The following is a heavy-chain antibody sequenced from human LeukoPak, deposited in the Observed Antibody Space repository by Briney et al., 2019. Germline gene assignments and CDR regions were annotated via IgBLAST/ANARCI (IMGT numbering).Heavy chain of an antibody. CDR1: GGSISSYY. D-gene: IGHD1-7*01. Sequence: RSSETLSLTCTVSGGSISSYYWSWIRQPAGKGLEWIGEINHSGSTNYNPSLKSRVTISVDTSKNQFSLKLSSVTAADTAVYYCARITGTLYYYYYGMGVWGQGTTVTVSS. CDR2: INHSGST. V-gene: IGHV4-34*01. J-gene: IGHJ6*02. CDR3: ARITGTLYYYYYGMGV.